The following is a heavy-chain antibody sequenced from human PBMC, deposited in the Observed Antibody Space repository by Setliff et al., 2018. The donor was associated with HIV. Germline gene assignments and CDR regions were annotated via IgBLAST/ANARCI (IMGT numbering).Heavy chain of an antibody. J-gene: IGHJ6*02. CDR1: GYTFTSYG. D-gene: IGHD1-1*01. CDR2: ISAYNGNT. Sequence: ASVKVSCKASGYTFTSYGISWVRQAPGQGLEWMGWISAYNGNTNYAQKLQDRITITADEFTNTAYMGLSSLRSEDTAVYYCARGMTTTGSTTIYNFGMDVWGQGTTVTVSS. V-gene: IGHV1-18*01. CDR3: ARGMTTTGSTTIYNFGMDV.